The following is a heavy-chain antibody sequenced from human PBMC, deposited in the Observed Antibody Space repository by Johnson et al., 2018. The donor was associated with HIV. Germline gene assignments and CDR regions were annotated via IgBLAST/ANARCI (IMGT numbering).Heavy chain of an antibody. CDR2: IKSKTDGGTT. D-gene: IGHD3-10*01. CDR1: GFTFSNAW. J-gene: IGHJ3*02. Sequence: EVQVLESGGGLVKPGGSLRLSCAASGFTFSNAWMSWVRQAPGKGLEWVGRIKSKTDGGTTDYAAPVKGRFTISRDNSKNTLYLQMNSLKVEDTAVYYCTTDGLWFGDPSFDIWGQGTVVTVS. V-gene: IGHV3-15*01. CDR3: TTDGLWFGDPSFDI.